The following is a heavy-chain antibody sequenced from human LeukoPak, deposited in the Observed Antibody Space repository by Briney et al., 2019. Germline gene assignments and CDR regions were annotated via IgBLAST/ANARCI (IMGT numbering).Heavy chain of an antibody. CDR2: IYYTGTT. CDR1: GDSISTTTYY. CDR3: ATYSSWYSPLDY. Sequence: SETLSLTCTVSGDSISTTTYYWGWIRQPPGKGLEWIGSIYYTGTTYYNPSLKTRVTISVDTSKTQFSLQLTSVTAADTAVYYCATYSSWYSPLDYWGQGVLVTVSS. D-gene: IGHD6-13*01. V-gene: IGHV4-39*07. J-gene: IGHJ4*02.